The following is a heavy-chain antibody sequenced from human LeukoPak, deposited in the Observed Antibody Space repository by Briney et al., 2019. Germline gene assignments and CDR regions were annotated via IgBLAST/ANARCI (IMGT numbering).Heavy chain of an antibody. Sequence: GGSLRLSCAASGFTFSSYAMHWVRQAPGKGLEWVAVISYDGSNKYYADSVKGRFTISRDNSQNTLYLQMNSLRAEDTAVYYCARGMYPGIAVAGPDYWGQGTLVTVSS. CDR2: ISYDGSNK. CDR3: ARGMYPGIAVAGPDY. CDR1: GFTFSSYA. J-gene: IGHJ4*02. D-gene: IGHD6-19*01. V-gene: IGHV3-30-3*01.